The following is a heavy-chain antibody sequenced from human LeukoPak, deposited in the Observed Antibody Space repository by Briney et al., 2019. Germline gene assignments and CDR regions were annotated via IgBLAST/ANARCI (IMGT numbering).Heavy chain of an antibody. V-gene: IGHV3-21*01. CDR1: GFTFSSYT. J-gene: IGHJ6*03. CDR2: ISSSSSYI. Sequence: PGGSLRLSCAASGFTFSSYTMNWVRHAPGKGLEWVSSISSSSSYIYYADSVKGRFTISRGNAKNSLYLQMNSLRAEDTAVYYCATERLGCIDVWGRGTTVTVSS. CDR3: ATERLGCIDV. D-gene: IGHD3-10*01.